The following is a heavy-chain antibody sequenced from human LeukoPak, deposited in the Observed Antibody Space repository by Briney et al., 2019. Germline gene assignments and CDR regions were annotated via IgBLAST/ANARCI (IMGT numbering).Heavy chain of an antibody. V-gene: IGHV4-59*08. Sequence: SETLSLTCTVSGGSISSYYWSWIRQPPGKGLEWIGYIYYSGNTNYNPSLKSRVTISVDTSKNQFSLKLSSATAADTAVYYCARLGRWLQPQDYWGQGTLVTASS. CDR2: IYYSGNT. CDR3: ARLGRWLQPQDY. D-gene: IGHD5-24*01. J-gene: IGHJ4*02. CDR1: GGSISSYY.